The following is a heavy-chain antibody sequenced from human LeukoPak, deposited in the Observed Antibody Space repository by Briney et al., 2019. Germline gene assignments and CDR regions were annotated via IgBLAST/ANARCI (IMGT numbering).Heavy chain of an antibody. Sequence: SETLSLTCSVSGGSITSSSYYWGWIRQPPEKGLEWIGSIYYTGGTNYSPSLKSRVTISVDTSKNQFSLKLSSVTAADTAVYYCARLAQTPLFDYWGQGTLVTVSS. D-gene: IGHD2-15*01. CDR2: IYYTGGT. V-gene: IGHV4-39*01. CDR3: ARLAQTPLFDY. CDR1: GGSITSSSYY. J-gene: IGHJ4*02.